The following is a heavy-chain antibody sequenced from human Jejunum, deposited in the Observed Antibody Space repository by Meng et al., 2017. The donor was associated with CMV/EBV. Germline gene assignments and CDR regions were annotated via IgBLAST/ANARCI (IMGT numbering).Heavy chain of an antibody. J-gene: IGHJ4*02. CDR1: GDYISSGDYS. CDR2: IYYNGNA. D-gene: IGHD3-10*01. Sequence: QVQLQGSGPRLVKPSQTLSLTCTVSGDYISSGDYSWNWIRQSPGKGLEWIGYIYYNGNAYYNPSLQSRVSISVDTSKNEFSLNLNSVTAADTALYFCARGGIFRGIDYWGQGTLVTVSS. V-gene: IGHV4-30-4*08. CDR3: ARGGIFRGIDY.